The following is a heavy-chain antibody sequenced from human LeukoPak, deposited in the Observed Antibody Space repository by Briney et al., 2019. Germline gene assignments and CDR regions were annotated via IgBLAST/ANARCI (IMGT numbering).Heavy chain of an antibody. CDR2: INSDGSST. CDR3: ARVDGTGFWSGYYPNNDYYYYYGMDV. Sequence: GGSLRLSCAASGFTFSSHWMHWVRQAPGKGLVWVSRINSDGSSTSYADSVKGRFTISRDNAKNTLYLQMNSLRAEDTAVYYCARVDGTGFWSGYYPNNDYYYYYGMDVWGQGTTVTVSS. V-gene: IGHV3-74*01. CDR1: GFTFSSHW. J-gene: IGHJ6*02. D-gene: IGHD3-3*01.